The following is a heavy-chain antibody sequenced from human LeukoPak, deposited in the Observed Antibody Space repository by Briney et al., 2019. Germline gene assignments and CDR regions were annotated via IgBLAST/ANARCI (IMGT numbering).Heavy chain of an antibody. V-gene: IGHV3-15*01. J-gene: IGHJ6*03. CDR3: TTDLCSSTSCYRRYYYMDV. D-gene: IGHD2-2*02. CDR2: IKSKTDGGTT. Sequence: GGSLRLSCAASGFTLSNAWMSWVRQAPGKGLEWVGRIKSKTDGGTTDYAAPVKGRFTISRDDSKNTLYLQMNSLKTEDTAVYYCTTDLCSSTSCYRRYYYMDVWGKGTTVTVSS. CDR1: GFTLSNAW.